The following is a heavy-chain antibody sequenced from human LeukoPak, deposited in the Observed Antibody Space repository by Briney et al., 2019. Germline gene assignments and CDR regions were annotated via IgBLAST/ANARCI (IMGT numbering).Heavy chain of an antibody. Sequence: GGSLRLSCAVSGFTLSQYWMTWVRQAPGKGLEWVANIKQGGNEIHYVESVKGRFTISRDNAKNSLYLQMNSLRAEDTAIYYCARGSSAAAESYFDSWGQGTLVTVSS. J-gene: IGHJ4*02. D-gene: IGHD6-25*01. CDR1: GFTLSQYW. V-gene: IGHV3-7*01. CDR3: ARGSSAAAESYFDS. CDR2: IKQGGNEI.